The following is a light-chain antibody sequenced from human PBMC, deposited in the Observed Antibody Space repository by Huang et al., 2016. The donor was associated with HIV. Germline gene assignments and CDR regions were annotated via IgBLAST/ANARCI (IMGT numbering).Light chain of an antibody. V-gene: IGKV1-8*01. Sequence: AIRITQSPFSLSASTGYRVTITCRASQDISSYLAWYQQKPGKAPKVLIYAASTLQSGVPSRFSDSGSEKDITLSISCLQSEDFATYYCQQYYSYPPWTFGRGTKVEIK. CDR3: QQYYSYPPWT. CDR1: QDISSY. CDR2: AAS. J-gene: IGKJ1*01.